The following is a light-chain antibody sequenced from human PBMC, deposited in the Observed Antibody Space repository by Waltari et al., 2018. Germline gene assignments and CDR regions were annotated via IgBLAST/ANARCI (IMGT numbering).Light chain of an antibody. CDR1: QSVLYSSNNLNY. V-gene: IGKV4-1*01. CDR2: WAS. J-gene: IGKJ2*01. CDR3: QQFYSTPYT. Sequence: DIVMTQSPDSLAVSLGERATINCKSSQSVLYSSNNLNYLAWYQQKPGQPPKLLIYWASTRESGVPDRFSGSGSGTDFTLTISSLQAEDVAVYYCQQFYSTPYTFGQGTKLEIE.